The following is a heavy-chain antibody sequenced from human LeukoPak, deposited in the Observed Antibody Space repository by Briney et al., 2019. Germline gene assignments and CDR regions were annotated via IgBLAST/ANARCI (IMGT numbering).Heavy chain of an antibody. Sequence: SETLSLTCTVSGGSISSYYWSWIRQPPGKGLEWIGYIYYSGSTNYNPSLKSRVTISVDTSKNQFSLKLSSVTAADTAVYHCARGEGSGSYYSWFDPWGQGTLVTVSS. CDR2: IYYSGST. J-gene: IGHJ5*02. D-gene: IGHD3-10*01. V-gene: IGHV4-59*01. CDR1: GGSISSYY. CDR3: ARGEGSGSYYSWFDP.